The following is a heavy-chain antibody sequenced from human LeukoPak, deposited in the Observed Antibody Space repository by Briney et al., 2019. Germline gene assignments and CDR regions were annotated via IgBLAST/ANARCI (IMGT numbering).Heavy chain of an antibody. J-gene: IGHJ4*02. D-gene: IGHD3-10*01. CDR2: ISAYNGNT. CDR1: GGTFRNYL. CDR3: VRGTYGDY. V-gene: IGHV1-18*01. Sequence: ASVKVSCKASGGTFRNYLITWVRQAPGQGLEWMGWISAYNGNTNYAQKLQGRVTMTTDTSTSTAYMELRRLASDDTAVYFCVRGTYGDYWGQGTLVTVSS.